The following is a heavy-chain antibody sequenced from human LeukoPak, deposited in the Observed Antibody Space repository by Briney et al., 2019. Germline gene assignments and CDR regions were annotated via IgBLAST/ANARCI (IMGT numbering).Heavy chain of an antibody. D-gene: IGHD6-13*01. J-gene: IGHJ4*02. CDR1: GGSFSGYY. CDR2: INHSGST. V-gene: IGHV4-34*01. Sequence: SESLSLTCAVYGGSFSGYYWSWIRQPPGKGLEWIGEINHSGSTNYNPSLKSRVTISVDTSKNQFSLKLSSVTAADTAVYYCARGLVPSAGTASGSRIDYWGQGTLVTVSS. CDR3: ARGLVPSAGTASGSRIDY.